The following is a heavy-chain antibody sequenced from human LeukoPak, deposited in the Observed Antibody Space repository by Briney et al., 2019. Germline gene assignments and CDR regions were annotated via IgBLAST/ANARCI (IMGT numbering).Heavy chain of an antibody. D-gene: IGHD4-23*01. CDR3: ARAEDGYGGNGNAFDI. J-gene: IGHJ3*02. Sequence: ASVKVSCKASGGTFSSYAISWVRQAPGQGLEWMGRIIPILGIANYAQKFQGRVTITADKSTSTAYMELSSLRSEDTAVYYCARAEDGYGGNGNAFDIWGQGTMVTVSS. CDR1: GGTFSSYA. V-gene: IGHV1-69*04. CDR2: IIPILGIA.